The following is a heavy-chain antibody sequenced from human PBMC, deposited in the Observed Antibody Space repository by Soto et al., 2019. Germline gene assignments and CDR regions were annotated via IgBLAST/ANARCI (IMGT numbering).Heavy chain of an antibody. CDR3: AKNGQPPYYYYGMDV. J-gene: IGHJ6*02. CDR1: GYTFSRYG. V-gene: IGHV1-18*01. CDR2: ISGYNGDT. Sequence: QGQLVQSGPEVKKPGASVKVSCKASGYTFSRYGISWVRQAPGQGLEWMGWISGYNGDTKYAQKVQGRVTMTIDTSTYTAYMVLRSLTSDDTAIYYCAKNGQPPYYYYGMDVWGQGTTVTVSS. D-gene: IGHD2-8*01.